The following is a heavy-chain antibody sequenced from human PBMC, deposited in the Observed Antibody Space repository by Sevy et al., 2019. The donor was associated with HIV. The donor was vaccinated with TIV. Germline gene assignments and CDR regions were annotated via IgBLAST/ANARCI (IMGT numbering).Heavy chain of an antibody. J-gene: IGHJ6*02. V-gene: IGHV1-69*13. D-gene: IGHD2-2*02. CDR2: IIPIFGTA. CDR1: GGTFSSYA. CDR3: ARDRRSDIVVVPAAIFASYYYYGMDV. Sequence: ASVKVSCKASGGTFSSYAISWVRQAPGQGLEWMGGIIPIFGTANYAQKFQGRVTITADESTSTAYMELSSLRSEDTAGYYCARDRRSDIVVVPAAIFASYYYYGMDVWGQGTTVTVSS.